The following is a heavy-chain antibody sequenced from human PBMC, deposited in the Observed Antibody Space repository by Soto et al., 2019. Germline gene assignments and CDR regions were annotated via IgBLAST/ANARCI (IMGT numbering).Heavy chain of an antibody. V-gene: IGHV4-34*01. J-gene: IGHJ4*02. CDR3: ARGRTYYYGSGSSALLY. CDR2: LDHSGRT. D-gene: IGHD3-10*01. CDR1: GGSLSDYY. Sequence: QVQLQQWGAGLLKPSETLSLTCAVSGGSLSDYYWSWIRQAPGKGLEWLGELDHSGRTNYNPSLKSRVTISVDTSTNRLSLRLSSVTAADTAVYYCARGRTYYYGSGSSALLYWGQGTLVTVSS.